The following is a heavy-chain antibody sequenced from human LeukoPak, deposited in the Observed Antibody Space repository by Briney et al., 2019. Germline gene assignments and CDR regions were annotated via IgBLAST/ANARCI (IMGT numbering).Heavy chain of an antibody. CDR1: GYTFTSYY. CDR2: INPSGGST. J-gene: IGHJ4*02. D-gene: IGHD3-10*01. CDR3: ARASRPTYYYGSGSYPFDY. V-gene: IGHV1-46*01. Sequence: ASVKVSCKASGYTFTSYYMHWVRQAPGQGLEWMGIINPSGGSTSYAQKFQGRVTMTRDTSTSIVYMELSSLRSEDTAVYYCARASRPTYYYGSGSYPFDYWGQGTLVTVSS.